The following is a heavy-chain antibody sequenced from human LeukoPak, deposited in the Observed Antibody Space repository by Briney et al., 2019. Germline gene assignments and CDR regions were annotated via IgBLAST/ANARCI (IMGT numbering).Heavy chain of an antibody. J-gene: IGHJ4*02. Sequence: GGSLRLSCAASGFTFSSYAMHWVRQAPGKGLEWVAVISYDGSNKYYADSVKGRFTISRDNSKNTLYLQMNSLRAEDTAVCYCAIAYGSGSYSFDYWGQGTLVTVSS. V-gene: IGHV3-30-3*01. CDR1: GFTFSSYA. CDR3: AIAYGSGSYSFDY. CDR2: ISYDGSNK. D-gene: IGHD3-10*01.